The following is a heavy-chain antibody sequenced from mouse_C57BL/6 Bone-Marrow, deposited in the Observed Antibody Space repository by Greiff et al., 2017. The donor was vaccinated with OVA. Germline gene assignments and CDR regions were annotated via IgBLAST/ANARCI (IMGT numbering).Heavy chain of an antibody. CDR3: AREDWVVAY. CDR2: IYPRSGNT. D-gene: IGHD4-1*01. J-gene: IGHJ3*01. Sequence: QVQLKESGAELVRPGASVKLSCKASGYTFTSYGISWVKQRTGQGLEWIGEIYPRSGNTYYTEKFKGKATLTADKSSSTAYMALSSLTSEDSAVYVCAREDWVVAYWGQGTLVTVSA. V-gene: IGHV1-81*01. CDR1: GYTFTSYG.